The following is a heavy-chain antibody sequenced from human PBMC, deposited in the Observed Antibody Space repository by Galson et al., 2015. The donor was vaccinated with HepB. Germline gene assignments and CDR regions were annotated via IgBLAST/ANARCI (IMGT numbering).Heavy chain of an antibody. Sequence: SVKVSCKASGYTFTGYYMHWVRQAPGQGLEWMGWINPNSGGTNYAQKFQGWVTMTRDTSISTAYMELSRLRSDDTAVYYCARELAVIFGGDYYYYGMDVWGQGTTVTVSS. CDR1: GYTFTGYY. D-gene: IGHD3-16*01. CDR2: INPNSGGT. V-gene: IGHV1-2*04. CDR3: ARELAVIFGGDYYYYGMDV. J-gene: IGHJ6*02.